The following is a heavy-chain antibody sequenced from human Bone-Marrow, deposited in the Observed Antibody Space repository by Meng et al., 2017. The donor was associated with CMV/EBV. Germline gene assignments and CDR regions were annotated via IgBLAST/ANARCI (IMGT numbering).Heavy chain of an antibody. Sequence: CAVYGAYFSGDYWSWIRQPPGKGLEWIGEINHSGSTNYNPSLKSRVTISVDTSKNQFSLKLSSVTAADTAVYYCARGGVVVTAIDYWGQGTLVTVSS. CDR2: INHSGST. D-gene: IGHD2-21*02. CDR1: GAYFSGDY. J-gene: IGHJ4*02. V-gene: IGHV4-34*01. CDR3: ARGGVVVTAIDY.